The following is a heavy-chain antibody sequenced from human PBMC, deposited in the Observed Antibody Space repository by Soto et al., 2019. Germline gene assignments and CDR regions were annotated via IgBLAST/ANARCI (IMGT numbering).Heavy chain of an antibody. CDR1: GDSINSDNYY. D-gene: IGHD3-9*01. J-gene: IGHJ4*02. CDR3: ARLEGLATISYYFDY. V-gene: IGHV4-39*01. CDR2: IYYRGNT. Sequence: QLQLQESGPGLVKPSETLSLTCSVSGDSINSDNYYWGWIRQPPGKWLEWIGSIYYRGNTYYNPSLTTRVTISLDNSKSQFSLKLNSVTAADSAVYFCARLEGLATISYYFDYWGQGTLVTVSS.